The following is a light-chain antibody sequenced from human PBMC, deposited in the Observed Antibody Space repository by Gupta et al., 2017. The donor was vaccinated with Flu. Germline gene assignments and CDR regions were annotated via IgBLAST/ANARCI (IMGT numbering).Light chain of an antibody. V-gene: IGKV1-39*01. CDR1: QSVSSY. J-gene: IGKJ2*04. CDR2: AAS. Sequence: QMTQSPSSLSASVGDRVTITCRASQSVSSYLNWYQQKPGKAPKLLIYAASSLQSGVPSRFSGSGSGTDFTLTISSLQPEDFATYYCQQSYSTPCSFGQGTKLEIK. CDR3: QQSYSTPCS.